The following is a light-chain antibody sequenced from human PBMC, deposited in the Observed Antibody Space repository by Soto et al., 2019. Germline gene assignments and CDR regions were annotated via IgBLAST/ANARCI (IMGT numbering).Light chain of an antibody. CDR3: CSYAGSSTHVV. CDR2: EGS. J-gene: IGLJ2*01. V-gene: IGLV2-23*01. CDR1: SSDVGSYNL. Sequence: QCALTQPASVSGSPGQSITISCTGTSSDVGSYNLVSWYQQHPGKAPKLMIYEGSKRPSGVSNRFSGSKSGNTASLTISGLQAEDEADYYCCSYAGSSTHVVFGGGTKVTVL.